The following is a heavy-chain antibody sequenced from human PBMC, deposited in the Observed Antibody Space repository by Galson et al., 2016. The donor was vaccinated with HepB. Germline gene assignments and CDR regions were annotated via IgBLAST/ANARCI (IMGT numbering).Heavy chain of an antibody. CDR3: ASWRGGEGLYNYDAFDF. D-gene: IGHD1-1*01. CDR2: IFYSGST. J-gene: IGHJ3*01. Sequence: SETLSLTCTVSGGSISSSRYYWGWIRQPPGKGLEWIGSIFYSGSTYYNPSLRSRVTISVDTSKNQFSLKLTSVTAADTAVYYCASWRGGEGLYNYDAFDFWGQGTMVTVSS. CDR1: GGSISSSRYY. V-gene: IGHV4-39*01.